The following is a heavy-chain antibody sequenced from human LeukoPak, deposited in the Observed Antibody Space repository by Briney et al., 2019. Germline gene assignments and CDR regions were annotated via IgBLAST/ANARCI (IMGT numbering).Heavy chain of an antibody. CDR2: IYSGDRT. V-gene: IGHV3-53*05. CDR3: AKDLRPQIPYGESPRGTAPMGH. Sequence: GGSLRLSCEVSGISVRGSYMSWVRQAPGKGLEWVSVIYSGDRTYYAESVKGRFTISRDTSKNTLYLQMNSLRAEDTAVYYCAKDLRPQIPYGESPRGTAPMGHWGQGTLVTVSS. D-gene: IGHD4-17*01. J-gene: IGHJ4*02. CDR1: GISVRGSY.